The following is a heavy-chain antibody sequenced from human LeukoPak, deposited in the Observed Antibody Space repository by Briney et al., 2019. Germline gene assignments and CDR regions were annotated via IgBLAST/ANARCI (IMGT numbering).Heavy chain of an antibody. CDR1: GYTFTSYA. V-gene: IGHV1-3*01. D-gene: IGHD6-6*01. Sequence: GASVKVSCKASGYTFTSYAMHWVRQAPGQRLEWMGWINASNGNTKYSQKFQGRVTMTRDTSTSTVYMELSSLRSDDTAVYYCARTAARRFDYWGQGTLVTVSS. CDR3: ARTAARRFDY. CDR2: INASNGNT. J-gene: IGHJ4*02.